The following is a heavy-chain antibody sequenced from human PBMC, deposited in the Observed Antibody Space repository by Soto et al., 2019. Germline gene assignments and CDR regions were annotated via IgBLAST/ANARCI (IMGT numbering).Heavy chain of an antibody. J-gene: IGHJ3*02. D-gene: IGHD2-2*01. CDR3: ASVTLGYCSSTSCPPNDDAFDI. Sequence: QVQLVQSGAEVKKPGASVKVSCKASGYTFTSYDINWVRQATGQGLEWMGWMNPNSGNTGYAQKFQGRVTMTGKTSISTAYMELSSLRSEDTAVYYCASVTLGYCSSTSCPPNDDAFDIWGQGTMVTVSS. V-gene: IGHV1-8*01. CDR2: MNPNSGNT. CDR1: GYTFTSYD.